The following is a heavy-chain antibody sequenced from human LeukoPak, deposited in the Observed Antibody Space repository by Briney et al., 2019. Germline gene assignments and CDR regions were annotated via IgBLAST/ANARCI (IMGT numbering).Heavy chain of an antibody. D-gene: IGHD6-13*01. Sequence: GGSLRLSCAASGFTFSSYSMSWVRQAPAKGLEWVSSISGSGGSTYYADSVQGRFTISRDNSKNTLYLQMTRLGAEDTAVYYCAKGLGIAAAGSSFGYWGQGTLVTVSS. CDR3: AKGLGIAAAGSSFGY. CDR1: GFTFSSYS. CDR2: ISGSGGST. J-gene: IGHJ4*02. V-gene: IGHV3-23*01.